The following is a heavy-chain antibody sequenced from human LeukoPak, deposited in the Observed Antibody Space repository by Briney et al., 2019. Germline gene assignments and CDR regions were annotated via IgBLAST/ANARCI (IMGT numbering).Heavy chain of an antibody. D-gene: IGHD2-2*01. J-gene: IGHJ5*02. CDR1: GGSISSSSYY. CDR2: IYDTGST. CDR3: ARIRCSSTSCYAPFDP. V-gene: IGHV4-31*03. Sequence: PSETLSLTCTVSGGSISSSSYYWGWIRQHPGKGLEWIGNIYDTGSTYYSPPLKSRVTISVDTSKNQFSLKLDSVTAADTAVYYCARIRCSSTSCYAPFDPWGQGTLVTVSS.